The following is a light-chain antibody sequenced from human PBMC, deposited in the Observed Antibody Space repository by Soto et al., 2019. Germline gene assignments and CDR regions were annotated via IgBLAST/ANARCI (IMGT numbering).Light chain of an antibody. CDR2: GAS. Sequence: EIVMTQSPATLSVSPGERATLSCRASQSVSSNLAWYQQKPGQAPRLLISGASTRATGIQARFSGSGSGTVFTLTISSLQSEDFAVYYCQQYNYWPYTFGQGTKLEIK. CDR1: QSVSSN. CDR3: QQYNYWPYT. J-gene: IGKJ2*01. V-gene: IGKV3-15*01.